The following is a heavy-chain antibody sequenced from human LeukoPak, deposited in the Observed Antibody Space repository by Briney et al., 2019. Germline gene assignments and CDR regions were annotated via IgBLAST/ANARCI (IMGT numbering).Heavy chain of an antibody. J-gene: IGHJ4*02. CDR1: GYTFTGYY. CDR2: INPNSGGT. Sequence: ASVKVSCKASGYTFTGYYMHWVRQAPGQGLEWMGRINPNSGGTNYAQKFQGRVTMTRDTSISTAYMELSRLRSDDTAVYYCARDGEYYDSSGSYFGYWGQGTLVTVSS. D-gene: IGHD3-22*01. V-gene: IGHV1-2*06. CDR3: ARDGEYYDSSGSYFGY.